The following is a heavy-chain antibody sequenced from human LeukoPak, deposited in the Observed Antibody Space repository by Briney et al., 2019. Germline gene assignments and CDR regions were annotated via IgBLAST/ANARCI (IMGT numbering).Heavy chain of an antibody. CDR2: ISYDGSNK. CDR1: GFTFSSYG. J-gene: IGHJ4*02. V-gene: IGHV3-30*18. Sequence: GGSLRLSCAASGFTFSSYGMHWVRQAPGKGLEWVAVISYDGSNKYYADSVKGRFTISRDNSKNTLYLQMNSLRAEDTAVYYCAKPRGTYYYGSGGYRGGYFDYWGQGTLVTVSS. D-gene: IGHD3-10*01. CDR3: AKPRGTYYYGSGGYRGGYFDY.